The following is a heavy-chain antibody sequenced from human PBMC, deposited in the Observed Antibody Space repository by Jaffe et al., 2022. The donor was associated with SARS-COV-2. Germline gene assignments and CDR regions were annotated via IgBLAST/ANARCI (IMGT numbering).Heavy chain of an antibody. V-gene: IGHV3-21*01. Sequence: EVQLVESGGGLVKPGGSLRLSCAASGFTFSSYSMNWVRQAPGKGLEWVSSITSSSSYIYYADSVKGRFTISRDNAKNSLYLQMNSLRAEDTAVYYCARGVQQWLKCDYWGQGTLVTVSS. D-gene: IGHD6-19*01. CDR3: ARGVQQWLKCDY. CDR2: ITSSSSYI. CDR1: GFTFSSYS. J-gene: IGHJ4*02.